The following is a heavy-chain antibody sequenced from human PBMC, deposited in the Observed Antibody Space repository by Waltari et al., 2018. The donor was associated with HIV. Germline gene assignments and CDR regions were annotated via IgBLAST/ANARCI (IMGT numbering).Heavy chain of an antibody. V-gene: IGHV3-21*04. CDR1: GFTFSQFR. CDR3: VRDDPGYVPIDY. CDR2: LGKTGTDV. J-gene: IGHJ4*02. Sequence: VHLVEYGGGPVKSGGSLSLTCSASGFTFSQFRFNWVRQTPERRLEWVALLGKTGTDVFDTQSVRGRFIVSRDDARNMVFLQMSSLTVEDTATYFCVRDDPGYVPIDYWGQGTLVTVYS. D-gene: IGHD3-16*01.